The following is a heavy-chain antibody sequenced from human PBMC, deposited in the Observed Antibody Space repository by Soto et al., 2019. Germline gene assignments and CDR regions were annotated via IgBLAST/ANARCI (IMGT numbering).Heavy chain of an antibody. V-gene: IGHV1-3*01. CDR1: GYTFSNYG. CDR3: ARVYSAMDV. CDR2: INASNGNT. J-gene: IGHJ6*02. D-gene: IGHD2-21*01. Sequence: ASVKVSCKASGYTFSNYGIHWVRQAPGQRLEWMGIINASNGNTTYSQKFQGRVTLTRDTSASTAYMELSSLRSEDTAVYYCARVYSAMDVWGRGTTVTV.